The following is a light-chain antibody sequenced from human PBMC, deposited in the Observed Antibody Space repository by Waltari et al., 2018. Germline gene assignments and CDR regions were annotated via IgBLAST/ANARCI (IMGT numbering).Light chain of an antibody. Sequence: QSALTQPASVSGSPGPSITISCTGTSSDGGGYNYVSWYQQHPGKAPKLMIYDVTKRPSGVSNRFSGSKSANTASLTISGLQAEDEAYYYCSSYTTSTWVFGGGTKLTVL. J-gene: IGLJ3*02. CDR2: DVT. CDR3: SSYTTSTWV. CDR1: SSDGGGYNY. V-gene: IGLV2-14*01.